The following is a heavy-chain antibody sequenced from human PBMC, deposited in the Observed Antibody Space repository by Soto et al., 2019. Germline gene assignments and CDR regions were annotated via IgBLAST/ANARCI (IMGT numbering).Heavy chain of an antibody. J-gene: IGHJ6*02. D-gene: IGHD3-10*01. CDR3: ARLRFTMVRGVIMTPDYCYYYGMDV. CDR2: TYYRSKWYN. CDR1: GDSVSSNSAA. V-gene: IGHV6-1*01. Sequence: PSQTLSLTCAISGDSVSSNSAAWNWIRQSPSRGLEWLGRTYYRSKWYNDYAVSVKSRITINPDTSKNQFSLQLNSVTPEDTAVYYCARLRFTMVRGVIMTPDYCYYYGMDVWGQGTTVTVSS.